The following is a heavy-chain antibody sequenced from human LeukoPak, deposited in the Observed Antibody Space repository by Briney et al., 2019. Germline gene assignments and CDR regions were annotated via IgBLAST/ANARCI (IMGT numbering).Heavy chain of an antibody. V-gene: IGHV3-30*04. D-gene: IGHD3-10*01. CDR1: GFTFSSYL. CDR2: ISYDGSNK. Sequence: GGSLRLSCAASGFTFSSYLMNWVRQAPGKGLEWVALISYDGSNKYYADSVKGRFTISRDNSKNTLYLQMNNLRPEDTAVYYCTSRNGESDYWGQGTLVTVSS. J-gene: IGHJ4*02. CDR3: TSRNGESDY.